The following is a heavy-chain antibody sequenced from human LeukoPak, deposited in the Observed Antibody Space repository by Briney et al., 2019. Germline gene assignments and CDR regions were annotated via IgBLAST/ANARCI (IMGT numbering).Heavy chain of an antibody. V-gene: IGHV4-39*01. D-gene: IGHD3-10*01. Sequence: SETLSLTCAVSGGSISSNSYYWGWIRQPPGKGLEWIGSSYYSGSTYYNPSLKSRVTISVDTSKNQFSLKLSSVTAADTAVYYCARTRYYYNSRSYGAPYYFDYWGQGTLVTVSS. CDR2: SYYSGST. J-gene: IGHJ4*02. CDR1: GGSISSNSYY. CDR3: ARTRYYYNSRSYGAPYYFDY.